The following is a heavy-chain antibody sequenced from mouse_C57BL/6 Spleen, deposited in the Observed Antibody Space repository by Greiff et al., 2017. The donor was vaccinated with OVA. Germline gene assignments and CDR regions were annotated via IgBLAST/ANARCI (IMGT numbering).Heavy chain of an antibody. CDR2: INPSSGYT. J-gene: IGHJ1*03. D-gene: IGHD2-4*01. Sequence: QVQLQQSGAELARPGASVKMSCKASGYTFTSYTMHWVQQRPGQGLEWIGYINPSSGYTKYNQKFKDKATLTADKSSSTAYMQLSSLTSEDSAVYYCARYNDYYWYFDVWGTGTTVTVSS. CDR1: GYTFTSYT. V-gene: IGHV1-4*01. CDR3: ARYNDYYWYFDV.